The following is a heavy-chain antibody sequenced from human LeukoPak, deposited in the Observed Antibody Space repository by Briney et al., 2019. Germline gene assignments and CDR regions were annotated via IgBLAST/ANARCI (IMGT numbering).Heavy chain of an antibody. J-gene: IGHJ5*02. V-gene: IGHV1-2*02. CDR3: ARAGGSGNLA. CDR2: INPNSGGT. Sequence: GASVTVSFKASGYTLTGYYMHWVRQAPGQGLEWMGWINPNSGGTDYAQDFHGRVTMTRDTSISTAYMELSRLRSDDTAVYYCARAGGSGNLAWGQGTLVTVSS. CDR1: GYTLTGYY. D-gene: IGHD1-26*01.